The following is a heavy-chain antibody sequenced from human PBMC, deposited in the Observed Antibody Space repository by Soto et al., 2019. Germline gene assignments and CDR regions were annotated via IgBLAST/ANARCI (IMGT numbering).Heavy chain of an antibody. Sequence: QVQLQESGPGLVKPSQTLSLTCTVSGGSINSGGYYWNRFCQHPGKDLEWIGYIYYTGSTIYNPSLKSRVTLSVDTSKNQFSLKLSSVTAADTAVYSCSRNLVAAARPRYLDPWGQGILVTVSS. D-gene: IGHD6-25*01. CDR1: GGSINSGGYY. CDR3: SRNLVAAARPRYLDP. J-gene: IGHJ5*02. CDR2: IYYTGST. V-gene: IGHV4-31*03.